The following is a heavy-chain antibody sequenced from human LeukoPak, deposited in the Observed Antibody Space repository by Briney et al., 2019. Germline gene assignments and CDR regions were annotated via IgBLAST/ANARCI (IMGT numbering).Heavy chain of an antibody. CDR1: GGSISSYY. Sequence: SETLSLTCTVSGGSISSYYWSWIRQPPGKGLEWVGYIYYGGSTNYNPSLKSRVTISVDTYKNQFSLKLSSVTAADTAVYYCARASGSYWDGLTLGVGSYYFDYWGQGTLVTVS. D-gene: IGHD1-26*01. J-gene: IGHJ4*02. CDR2: IYYGGST. V-gene: IGHV4-59*08. CDR3: ARASGSYWDGLTLGVGSYYFDY.